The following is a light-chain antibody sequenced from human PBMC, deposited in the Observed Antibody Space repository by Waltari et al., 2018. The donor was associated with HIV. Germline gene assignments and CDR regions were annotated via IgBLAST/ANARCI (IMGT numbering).Light chain of an antibody. J-gene: IGLJ3*02. CDR1: TPNIGNNR. V-gene: IGLV1-44*01. CDR2: SSH. CDR3: ATWEDSLNAWV. Sequence: QSVVTQPPSVSGPPGQTVTIPCSGSTPNIGNNRVSRDHNPPRTDPKHLSFSSHERPPGLPDRFSGSKTGTSASLASSGVKSEDEADYYCATWEDSLNAWVFDGGTKLTVL.